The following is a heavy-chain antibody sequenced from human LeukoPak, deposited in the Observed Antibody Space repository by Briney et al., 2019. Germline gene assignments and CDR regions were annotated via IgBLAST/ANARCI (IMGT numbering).Heavy chain of an antibody. J-gene: IGHJ3*02. CDR1: GGSFSGYY. D-gene: IGHD3-9*01. CDR3: GRVLRYFDCLLPYDVFDI. Sequence: SETLSLTCAVYGGSFSGYYWSWIRQPPGKGLEWIGEINHSGSTNYNPSLKSRVTISVDTSKNQFSLKLSSVTAADTAVYYCGRVLRYFDCLLPYDVFDIWAQGTMVTVFS. V-gene: IGHV4-34*01. CDR2: INHSGST.